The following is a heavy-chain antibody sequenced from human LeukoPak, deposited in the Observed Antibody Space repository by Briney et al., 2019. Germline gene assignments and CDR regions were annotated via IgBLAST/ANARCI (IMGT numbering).Heavy chain of an antibody. CDR3: ATAPNVYYYDY. Sequence: SETLSLTCAVSGDSIRSNYWSWIRQSPGKGLEWIGYIYHTGSTNYNPSLKSRVTMSIDLSKNQFSLRLNSVTAADTAVYYCATAPNVYYYDYWGQGALVTVSS. D-gene: IGHD2-8*01. V-gene: IGHV4-59*08. CDR2: IYHTGST. CDR1: GDSIRSNY. J-gene: IGHJ4*02.